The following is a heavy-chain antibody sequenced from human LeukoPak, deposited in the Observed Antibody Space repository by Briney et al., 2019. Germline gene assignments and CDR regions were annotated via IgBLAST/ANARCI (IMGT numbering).Heavy chain of an antibody. CDR2: IKEDGSEK. D-gene: IGHD3-3*01. CDR1: GFTFSSYW. J-gene: IGHJ3*02. CDR3: AREGYDFWSGSAQVTPTYAFDI. Sequence: GGSLRLSCAAAGFTFSSYWMSWVRQAPGKGLEWVANIKEDGSEKYYVDSVKGRFTISRDNAKNSLFLQMNSLRAEDTAVYYCAREGYDFWSGSAQVTPTYAFDIWGQGTMVTVSS. V-gene: IGHV3-7*01.